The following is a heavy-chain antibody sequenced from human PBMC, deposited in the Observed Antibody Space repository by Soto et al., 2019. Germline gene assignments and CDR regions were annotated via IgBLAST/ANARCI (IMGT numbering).Heavy chain of an antibody. D-gene: IGHD5-18*01. Sequence: GASVKVSRKASGGTFSSYTISWVRQAPGQGLDWMGRIIPILGIANYAQKFQGRVTITADKSTSTAYMELSSLRSEDTAVYYCARESLGDSYGHETSPLFDYWGQGTLVTVSS. CDR2: IIPILGIA. J-gene: IGHJ4*02. CDR3: ARESLGDSYGHETSPLFDY. CDR1: GGTFSSYT. V-gene: IGHV1-69*04.